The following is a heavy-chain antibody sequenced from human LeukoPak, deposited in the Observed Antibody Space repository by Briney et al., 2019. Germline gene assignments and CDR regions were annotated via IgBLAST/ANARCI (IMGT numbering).Heavy chain of an antibody. V-gene: IGHV3-21*01. CDR2: ISSSSSYI. J-gene: IGHJ4*02. CDR3: ARDRRIAAAGTGDY. D-gene: IGHD6-13*01. Sequence: GGSLRLSCAASGFTFSSYSMNWVRQAPGKGLEWVSSISSSSSYIYYADSVKGRFTISRDNAKNSLYLQMNSLRAEDTAVYYCARDRRIAAAGTGDYWGQGTLVTVSS. CDR1: GFTFSSYS.